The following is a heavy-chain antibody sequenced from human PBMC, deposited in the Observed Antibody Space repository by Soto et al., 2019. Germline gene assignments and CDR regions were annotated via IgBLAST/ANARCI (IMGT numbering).Heavy chain of an antibody. J-gene: IGHJ6*02. CDR3: AKDIALVRGVIIDLDV. D-gene: IGHD3-10*01. CDR2: TSYDGDKE. Sequence: PEGSLRLSCAASGFTFSNYGMHWVRQAPGKGLEWVAVTSYDGDKEYYADSVKGRFTISRDNSKNTLYLQMSSLRVEDTAVYYCAKDIALVRGVIIDLDVWGQGTTVTVSS. CDR1: GFTFSNYG. V-gene: IGHV3-30*18.